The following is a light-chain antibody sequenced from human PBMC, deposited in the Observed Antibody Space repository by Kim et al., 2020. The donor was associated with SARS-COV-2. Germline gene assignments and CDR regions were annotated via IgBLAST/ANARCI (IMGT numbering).Light chain of an antibody. J-gene: IGKJ1*01. V-gene: IGKV1-16*01. CDR2: AAS. CDR1: QGISKS. Sequence: DIQMTQSPSSLSASVGDTVTITCRASQGISKSLDWFQQKPRTAPKSLIYAASSLQSGVPSRFSGSGSGTDFTLTISSLQPEDFATYYCQQYNSYPRTFGQGTKVDIK. CDR3: QQYNSYPRT.